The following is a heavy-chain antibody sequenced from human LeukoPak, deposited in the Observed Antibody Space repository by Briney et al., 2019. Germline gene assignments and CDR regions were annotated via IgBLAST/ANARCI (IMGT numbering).Heavy chain of an antibody. J-gene: IGHJ4*02. Sequence: GGSLRLSCAASGFTFSGSAMHWVRQPSGEGLEWVGRIRSKANSYAHAYAASVKGRFTISRDDSKNTAYLQMNSLKTEDTAVYYCTRPYSSGNYWGQGTLVTVSS. V-gene: IGHV3-73*01. CDR3: TRPYSSGNY. CDR2: IRSKANSYAH. D-gene: IGHD6-19*01. CDR1: GFTFSGSA.